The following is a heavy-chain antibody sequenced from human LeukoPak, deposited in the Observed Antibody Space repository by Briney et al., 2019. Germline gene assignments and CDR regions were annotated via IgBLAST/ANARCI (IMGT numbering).Heavy chain of an antibody. D-gene: IGHD1-26*01. Sequence: ASVKVSCKASGYTFTGYYMHWVRQAPGQGLEWMGWINPNSGGTNYAQKFQGRVTMTRDTSISTAYMELSRLRSDDTAVYYCAREESVNFVGWHWGQGTLVTVSS. V-gene: IGHV1-2*02. CDR2: INPNSGGT. CDR3: AREESVNFVGWH. J-gene: IGHJ4*02. CDR1: GYTFTGYY.